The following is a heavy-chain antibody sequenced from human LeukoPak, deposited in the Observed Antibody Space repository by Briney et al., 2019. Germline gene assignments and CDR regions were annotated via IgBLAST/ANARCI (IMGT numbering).Heavy chain of an antibody. CDR3: ARGNIVATIFDY. Sequence: SETLSLTCTVSGGSISSYYWSRIRQPPGKGLEWIGYIYYSGSTNYNPSLKSRVAISVDTSKNQFSLKLSSVTAADTAVYYCARGNIVATIFDYWGQGTLVTVSS. V-gene: IGHV4-59*01. CDR1: GGSISSYY. D-gene: IGHD5-12*01. J-gene: IGHJ4*02. CDR2: IYYSGST.